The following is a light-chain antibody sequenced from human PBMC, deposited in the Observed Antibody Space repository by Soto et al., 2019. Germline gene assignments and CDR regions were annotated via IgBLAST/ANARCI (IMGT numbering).Light chain of an antibody. CDR1: QTISRW. J-gene: IGKJ5*01. CDR2: AAS. Sequence: DIQLTQTPSTLSASVGDEVTITCRASQTISRWLAWYQQKPGRAPKLLIYAASTLESGVPSRFSGSGSETEFTLSISRLQPDDFATYCCHSRAFGQGTRLEI. V-gene: IGKV1-5*01. CDR3: HSRA.